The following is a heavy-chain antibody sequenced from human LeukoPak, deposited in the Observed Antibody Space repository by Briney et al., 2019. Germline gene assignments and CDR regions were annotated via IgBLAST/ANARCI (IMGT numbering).Heavy chain of an antibody. V-gene: IGHV3-53*01. CDR3: ARELADYSNYYGMDV. CDR1: GFTVSSNY. J-gene: IGHJ6*02. D-gene: IGHD4-11*01. Sequence: PGGSLRLSCAASGFTVSSNYMSWVRQAPGKGLERVSVIYSGGSTYYADSVKGRFTISRDNSKNTLYLQMNSLRAEDTTVYYCARELADYSNYYGMDVWGQGTTVTVSS. CDR2: IYSGGST.